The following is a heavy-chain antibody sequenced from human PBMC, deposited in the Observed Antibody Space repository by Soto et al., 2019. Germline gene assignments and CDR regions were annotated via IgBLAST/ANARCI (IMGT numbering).Heavy chain of an antibody. J-gene: IGHJ6*02. CDR2: IYHSGRT. V-gene: IGHV4-30-2*01. CDR3: ARGIFGVGMDV. D-gene: IGHD3-3*01. Sequence: QLQLQESGSGLVKPSQTLSLICAVSGGSMSSGGHSWIWIRQPPGKGLEWIGYIYHSGRTFDNPSLQGRANISADRSKNQFSLKLTSVTAADTAVYYCARGIFGVGMDVWGQGTTVIVSS. CDR1: GGSMSSGGHS.